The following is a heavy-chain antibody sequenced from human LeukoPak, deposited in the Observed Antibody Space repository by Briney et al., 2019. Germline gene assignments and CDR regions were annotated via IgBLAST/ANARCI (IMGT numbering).Heavy chain of an antibody. CDR3: AKDLSPPEAYYFDY. CDR2: ISGNGGST. CDR1: GFTFSSYD. V-gene: IGHV3-23*01. J-gene: IGHJ4*02. Sequence: PGRSLRLSCTASGFTFSSYDMSWVRQAPGKGLEWVSSISGNGGSTYHADSVKGRFTISRDNSKNTLYLQMNSLRAEDTAVYYCAKDLSPPEAYYFDYWGQGTLVTVSS.